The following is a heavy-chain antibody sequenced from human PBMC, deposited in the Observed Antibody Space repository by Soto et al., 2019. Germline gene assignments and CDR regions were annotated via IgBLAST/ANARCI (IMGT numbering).Heavy chain of an antibody. D-gene: IGHD3-16*01. CDR3: ARTPFFGLRGPPPRPLNYYYGMDV. J-gene: IGHJ6*02. V-gene: IGHV4-4*02. CDR2: IYHSGST. Sequence: SETLSLTCAVSGGSISSSNWWSWVRQPPGKGLEWIGEIYHSGSTNYNPSLKSRVTISVDKSKNQFSLKLGSVTAADTAVYYCARTPFFGLRGPPPRPLNYYYGMDVWGQGTTVTVSS. CDR1: GGSISSSNW.